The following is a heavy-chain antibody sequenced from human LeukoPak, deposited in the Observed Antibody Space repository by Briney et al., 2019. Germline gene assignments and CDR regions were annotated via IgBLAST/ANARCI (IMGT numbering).Heavy chain of an antibody. CDR1: GFTFRSYW. V-gene: IGHV3-7*03. Sequence: QPGGSLRLSCAASGFTFRSYWMSWGRHAPGKGLEWVANINQDGSQKYYVDSVRGRFTISRDNAKNSLFLQMNSLRADDTAVYYCARNELWGQGTLVTVSS. CDR3: ARNEL. CDR2: INQDGSQK. J-gene: IGHJ4*02. D-gene: IGHD1-7*01.